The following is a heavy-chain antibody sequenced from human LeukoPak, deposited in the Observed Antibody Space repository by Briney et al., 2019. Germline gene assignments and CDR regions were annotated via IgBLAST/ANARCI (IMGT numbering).Heavy chain of an antibody. J-gene: IGHJ6*03. Sequence: SETLSLTCTVSGGSISSYYWSWIRQPSGKGLEWIGYIYYSGSTNYNPSLKSRVTISVDTSKNQFSLKLSSVTAADTAVYYCARGEALELYYYYMDVWGKGTTVTVPS. CDR2: IYYSGST. D-gene: IGHD1-26*01. V-gene: IGHV4-59*01. CDR1: GGSISSYY. CDR3: ARGEALELYYYYMDV.